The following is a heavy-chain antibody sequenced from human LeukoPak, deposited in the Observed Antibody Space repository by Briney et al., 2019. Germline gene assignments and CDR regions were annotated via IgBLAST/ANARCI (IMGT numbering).Heavy chain of an antibody. CDR1: GFTFSSYE. CDR3: ARASRYYDILTGYLPVSGMDV. V-gene: IGHV3-48*03. CDR2: ISSSGSTI. D-gene: IGHD3-9*01. Sequence: GGSLRLSCAASGFTFSSYEMNWVRQAPGKGLEWVSHISSSGSTIYYADSVKGRFTISRDNAKNSLYLQMNSLRAEDTAVYYCARASRYYDILTGYLPVSGMDVWGKGTTVTVSS. J-gene: IGHJ6*04.